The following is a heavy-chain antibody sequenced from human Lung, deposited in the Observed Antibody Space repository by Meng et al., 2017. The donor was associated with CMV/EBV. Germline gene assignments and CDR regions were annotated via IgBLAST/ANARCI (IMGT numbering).Heavy chain of an antibody. Sequence: SETLSLXCTVSRGSNNSGDYYWSWIRQSPGKGLEWIGYIYYSGDTDYNPSLRSRVTISMDTSKNQFSLELSSVTAADTAVYFCAIQSAPYYYGSGRHFPDWXRGTLVTVSS. CDR1: RGSNNSGDYY. D-gene: IGHD3-10*01. CDR2: IYYSGDT. V-gene: IGHV4-30-4*01. CDR3: AIQSAPYYYGSGRHFPD. J-gene: IGHJ4*02.